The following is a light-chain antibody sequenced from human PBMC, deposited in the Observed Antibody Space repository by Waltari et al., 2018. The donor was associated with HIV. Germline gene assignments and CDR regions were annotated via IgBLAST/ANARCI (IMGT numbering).Light chain of an antibody. CDR2: DDT. CDR3: QVWDTSGDPWV. CDR1: NIGSKS. V-gene: IGLV3-21*02. J-gene: IGLJ3*02. Sequence: SYVLTQPPSVSVAPGQTARITCGGHNIGSKSVHWYQQKPGQAPVLVVYDDTDRPSGIPERFSGSNSGNTATLTISRVEAGDEADYYCQVWDTSGDPWVFGGGTKLTVL.